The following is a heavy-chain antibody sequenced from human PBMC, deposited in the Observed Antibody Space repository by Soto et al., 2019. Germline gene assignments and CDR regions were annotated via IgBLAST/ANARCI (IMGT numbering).Heavy chain of an antibody. J-gene: IGHJ3*02. Sequence: EVQLVESGGGFVQPGESLRLSCAASGFTFSYHYIEWVRQAPGKGLEWVGRVRTKANRYTTDYGASVKGRFTISRDDSKSSSSLPMGSLKTVDTAVYYCVRPQAYGGGVCAKCSFDICGHGTLGTVCS. D-gene: IGHD2-21*02. CDR1: GFTFSYHY. CDR3: VRPQAYGGGVCAKCSFDI. CDR2: VRTKANRYTT. V-gene: IGHV3-72*01.